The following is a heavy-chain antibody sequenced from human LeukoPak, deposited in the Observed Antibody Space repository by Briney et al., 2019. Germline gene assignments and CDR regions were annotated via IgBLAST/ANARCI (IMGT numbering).Heavy chain of an antibody. CDR3: ARGRYCGSTSCPPGPY. Sequence: SETLSLTCAVYGGSFSGYSWTWIRQPPGKGLEWIGEINHGGSTNYNPSLKSQVTISVDTSKNQFPLNLNSVTAADTAVYYCARGRYCGSTSCPPGPYWGQGTLVTVSS. CDR2: INHGGST. V-gene: IGHV4-34*01. J-gene: IGHJ4*02. D-gene: IGHD2-2*01. CDR1: GGSFSGYS.